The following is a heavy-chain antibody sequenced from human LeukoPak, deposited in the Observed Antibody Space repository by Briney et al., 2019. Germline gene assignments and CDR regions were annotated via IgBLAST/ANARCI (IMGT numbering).Heavy chain of an antibody. CDR1: GDSVSSNSAA. J-gene: IGHJ4*02. Sequence: QTLSLTCVISGDSVSSNSAAWNWIRQSPSRGLEWLGRTFHRSKWYNDYALFVKSRIIINADTSKNQFSLQLNSVTPGDTAVYYCAAESYDTSGYSLRGFDSWGQGTLVTVSS. CDR3: AAESYDTSGYSLRGFDS. CDR2: TFHRSKWYN. D-gene: IGHD3-22*01. V-gene: IGHV6-1*01.